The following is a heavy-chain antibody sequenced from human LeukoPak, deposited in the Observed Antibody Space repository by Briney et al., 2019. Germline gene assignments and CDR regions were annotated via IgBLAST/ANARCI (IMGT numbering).Heavy chain of an antibody. J-gene: IGHJ4*02. V-gene: IGHV2-5*01. CDR1: GFSLSTRGVG. D-gene: IGHD3-10*01. Sequence: SGPTLVKPTQTLRLTCTFSGFSLSTRGVGVGWIRQPPGKALEWLALIYWNDDKAYNPSLETRLTITKDTPNRQVVLTMTNMDPVDTATYYCAHIIVMLRGRGNYFESWGQGSLVTISS. CDR3: AHIIVMLRGRGNYFES. CDR2: IYWNDDK.